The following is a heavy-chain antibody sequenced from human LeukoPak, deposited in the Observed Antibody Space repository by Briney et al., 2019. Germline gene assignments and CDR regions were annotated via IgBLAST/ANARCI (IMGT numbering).Heavy chain of an antibody. V-gene: IGHV4-39*07. J-gene: IGHJ4*02. CDR1: GGSISSSSYY. CDR2: IYYSGST. D-gene: IGHD3-10*01. CDR3: ARDRAMVRGNLPNSGFDY. Sequence: SSETLSLTCTVSGGSISSSSYYWGWIRQPPGKGLEWIGSIYYSGSTYYNPSLKSRVTISVDTSKNQFSLKLSSVTAADTAVYYCARDRAMVRGNLPNSGFDYWGQGTLVTVSS.